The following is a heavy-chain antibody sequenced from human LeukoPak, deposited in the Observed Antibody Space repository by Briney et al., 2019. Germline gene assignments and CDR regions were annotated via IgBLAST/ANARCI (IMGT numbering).Heavy chain of an antibody. CDR1: GFTFSSYS. D-gene: IGHD3-3*01. Sequence: GGSLRLSCAASGFTFSSYSMNWVRRAPGKGLEWVSSISSSSSYIYYADSVKGRFTISRDNAKNSLYLQMNSLRAEDTAVYYCARGAWSGYYNPAGFDYWGQGTLVTVSS. CDR2: ISSSSSYI. V-gene: IGHV3-21*01. J-gene: IGHJ4*02. CDR3: ARGAWSGYYNPAGFDY.